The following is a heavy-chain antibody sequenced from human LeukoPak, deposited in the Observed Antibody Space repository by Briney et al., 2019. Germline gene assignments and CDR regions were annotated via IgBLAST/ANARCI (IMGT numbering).Heavy chain of an antibody. D-gene: IGHD3-9*01. Sequence: ASVKVSCKASGYTFTGYYMHWVRQAPGQGLEWMGWINPNSGGTNYAQKLQGRVTMTTDTSTSTAYMELRSLRSDDTAVYYCARDLSDYDILTGYYNSLESDYWGQGTLVTVSS. J-gene: IGHJ4*02. CDR2: INPNSGGT. CDR1: GYTFTGYY. CDR3: ARDLSDYDILTGYYNSLESDY. V-gene: IGHV1-2*02.